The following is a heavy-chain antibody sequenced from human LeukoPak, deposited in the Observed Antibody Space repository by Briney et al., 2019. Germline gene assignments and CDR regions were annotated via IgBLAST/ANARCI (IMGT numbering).Heavy chain of an antibody. CDR2: ISSSSYI. Sequence: PGGSLRLSCAAPGFTFSSYSMNWVRQAPGKGLEWVSSISSSSYIYYADSVKGRFTISRDNAKNSLYLQMNSLRAEDTAVYYCARDHWDAFDIWGQGTMVTVSS. J-gene: IGHJ3*02. CDR1: GFTFSSYS. CDR3: ARDHWDAFDI. V-gene: IGHV3-21*01. D-gene: IGHD1-1*01.